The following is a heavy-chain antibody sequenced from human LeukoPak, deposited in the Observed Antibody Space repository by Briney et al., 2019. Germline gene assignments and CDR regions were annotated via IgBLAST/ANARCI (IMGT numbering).Heavy chain of an antibody. V-gene: IGHV3-11*04. CDR3: ARCRGSGRSGWYFDV. D-gene: IGHD6-19*01. Sequence: RPGGSLRLSCAASGFTFSDYYMSWIRKAPGKGLEWVSYISSSGSTIYYADSVKGRFTISRDNAKNSLYLQMNSLRVEDTAIYYCARCRGSGRSGWYFDVWGRGTLVTVSS. CDR2: ISSSGSTI. J-gene: IGHJ2*01. CDR1: GFTFSDYY.